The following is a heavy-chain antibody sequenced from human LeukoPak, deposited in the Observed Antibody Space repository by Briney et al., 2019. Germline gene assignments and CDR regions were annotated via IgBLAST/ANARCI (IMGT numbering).Heavy chain of an antibody. CDR1: GYTFTSYG. D-gene: IGHD2-2*01. CDR2: IIASFGTA. CDR3: ARVVTPRYCSSTSCYWKGWFDP. J-gene: IGHJ5*02. V-gene: IGHV1-69*13. Sequence: ASVKVSCKASGYTFTSYGISWVRQAPGQGLEWMGGIIASFGTANYAQKFQGRVTISADESSGTAYMELSSLRSEDTAAYYCARVVTPRYCSSTSCYWKGWFDPWGQGTLVTVSS.